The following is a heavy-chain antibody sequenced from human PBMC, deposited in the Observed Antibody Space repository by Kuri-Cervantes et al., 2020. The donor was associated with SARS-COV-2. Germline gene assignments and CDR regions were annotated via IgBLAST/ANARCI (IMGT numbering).Heavy chain of an antibody. D-gene: IGHD2-21*01. Sequence: SETLSLTCTVSGGSISSSSYYWGWIRQPPGKGLEWIGSIYYSGSTYYNPSLKSRVTISVDTSKNQFSLKLSSVTAADTAVYYCARDDVFLKAFDIWGQGTMVTVSS. CDR3: ARDDVFLKAFDI. V-gene: IGHV4-39*07. CDR1: GGSISSSSYY. CDR2: IYYSGST. J-gene: IGHJ3*02.